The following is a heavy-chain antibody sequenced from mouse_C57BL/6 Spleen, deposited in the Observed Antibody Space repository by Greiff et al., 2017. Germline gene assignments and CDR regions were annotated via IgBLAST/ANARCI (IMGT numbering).Heavy chain of an antibody. CDR1: GYTFTDYY. CDR2: IGPGGGST. J-gene: IGHJ2*01. V-gene: IGHV1-77*01. Sequence: VQLQQSGAELVKPGASVKISCKASGYTFTDYYINWVKQRPGQGLEWIGKIGPGGGSTYYHEKFTGKATLTADKSSSTAYRQLSSLTSEDSAVYFCARNGPRGYWGQGTTLTVSS. CDR3: ARNGPRGY.